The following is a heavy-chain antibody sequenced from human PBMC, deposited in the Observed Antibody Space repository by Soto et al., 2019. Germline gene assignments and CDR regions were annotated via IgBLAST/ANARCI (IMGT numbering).Heavy chain of an antibody. Sequence: SETLSLTCTVSGGSISSTNYYWGWIRQPPGKGLEWIGSIYYSGTTYYNPSLKSRVTISVDTSKNQFSLKLSSVTAADTAVYYCARYYDFWSGYYHRPSIDYWGQGTLVTVSS. D-gene: IGHD3-3*01. V-gene: IGHV4-39*01. J-gene: IGHJ4*02. CDR3: ARYYDFWSGYYHRPSIDY. CDR1: GGSISSTNYY. CDR2: IYYSGTT.